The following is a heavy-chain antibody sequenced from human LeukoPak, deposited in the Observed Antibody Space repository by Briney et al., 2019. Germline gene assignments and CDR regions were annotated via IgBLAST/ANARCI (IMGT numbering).Heavy chain of an antibody. J-gene: IGHJ6*03. CDR2: ISSSSSYI. V-gene: IGHV3-21*01. D-gene: IGHD5-18*01. Sequence: GGSLRLSCAASGFTFSSYEMNWVRQAPGKGLEWVSSISSSSSYIYYADSVKGRFTISRDNAKNSLYLQMNSLRAEDTAVYYCARVSAMVTFHYYYYMDVWGKGTTVSVSS. CDR3: ARVSAMVTFHYYYYMDV. CDR1: GFTFSSYE.